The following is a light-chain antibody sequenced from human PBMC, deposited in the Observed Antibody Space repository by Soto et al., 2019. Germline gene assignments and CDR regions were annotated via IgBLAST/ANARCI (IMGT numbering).Light chain of an antibody. Sequence: IVMKQSPVTLTVSPCERATLAFRASQFVRSNLAWYKQKPGQAPRLLIYGASNRATGIPDRLSGSASGTEFPLTISRLAPEDFAVYYCQQYGSSGTFGQGTKVDIK. CDR3: QQYGSSGT. V-gene: IGKV3-20*01. J-gene: IGKJ1*01. CDR2: GAS. CDR1: QFVRSN.